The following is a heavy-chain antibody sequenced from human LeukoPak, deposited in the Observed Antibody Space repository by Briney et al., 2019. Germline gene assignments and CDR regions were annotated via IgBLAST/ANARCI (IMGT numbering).Heavy chain of an antibody. CDR3: AKLRGLSSSSENNWFDP. V-gene: IGHV3-23*01. D-gene: IGHD6-6*01. J-gene: IGHJ5*02. CDR1: GFTFTSYG. CDR2: ISGSGDAT. Sequence: GGSLRLSCVASGFTFTSYGMSWVRQAPGKRLEWVSGISGSGDATYYADSVKGRFTISRDNSKNPLYLQMNSLRAEETAVYYCAKLRGLSSSSENNWFDPWGQGTLVTVSS.